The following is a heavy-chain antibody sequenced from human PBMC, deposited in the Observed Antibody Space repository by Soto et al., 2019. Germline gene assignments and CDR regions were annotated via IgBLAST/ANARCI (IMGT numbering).Heavy chain of an antibody. CDR3: ASASQGGYALH. CDR1: GGSFKNYA. Sequence: GASVKVSCKASGGSFKNYAIDWVRQAPGQGLEWVGRIIPIFGTSDYARKFRDRVMITADESSTTVFMDLNSLTYDDTALYFCASASQGGYALHWGHGTLVTVSS. J-gene: IGHJ4*01. D-gene: IGHD5-12*01. CDR2: IIPIFGTS. V-gene: IGHV1-69*13.